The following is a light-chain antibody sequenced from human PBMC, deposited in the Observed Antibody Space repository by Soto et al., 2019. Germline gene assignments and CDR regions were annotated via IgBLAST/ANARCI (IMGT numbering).Light chain of an antibody. J-gene: IGKJ1*01. Sequence: EIVLTQSPVTLSLSPGERATLSCRASHSVSSNLAWYQQKPAQAPRLLTSGASTRAAGIPARFSASGSGTEFTLTISSLQSEDFAVYYCQQYHNWPQTFGQGTKVDIK. CDR2: GAS. CDR1: HSVSSN. V-gene: IGKV3-15*01. CDR3: QQYHNWPQT.